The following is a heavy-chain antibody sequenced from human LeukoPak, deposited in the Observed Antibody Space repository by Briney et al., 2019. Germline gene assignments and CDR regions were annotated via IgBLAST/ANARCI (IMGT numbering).Heavy chain of an antibody. J-gene: IGHJ6*03. CDR1: GYTFTSYD. CDR2: MNPNSGNT. D-gene: IGHD2-2*01. V-gene: IGHV1-8*01. Sequence: ASVEVSCKASGYTFTSYDINWVRQATGQGLEWIGWMNPNSGNTGYAQKFQGRVTMTRNTSISTAYVELSSLRSEDTAVYYCARGSPAAKKDYYYYYMDVWGEGTTVTVSS. CDR3: ARGSPAAKKDYYYYYMDV.